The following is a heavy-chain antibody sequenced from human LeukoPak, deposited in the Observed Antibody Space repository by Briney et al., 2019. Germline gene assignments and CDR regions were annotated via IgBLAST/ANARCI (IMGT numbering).Heavy chain of an antibody. J-gene: IGHJ5*02. D-gene: IGHD1-20*01. V-gene: IGHV1-2*02. Sequence: ASVTVSCTASGYTFTGDYMHWVRQARGQGLEGMEWINPNSGGTNKAQKFQGRVTMTRDTSITTAYMELSRLRSDDTAVYYGPRGIDWDGQYNWIRFDRWGQGTLVTVSS. CDR2: INPNSGGT. CDR1: GYTFTGDY. CDR3: PRGIDWDGQYNWIRFDR.